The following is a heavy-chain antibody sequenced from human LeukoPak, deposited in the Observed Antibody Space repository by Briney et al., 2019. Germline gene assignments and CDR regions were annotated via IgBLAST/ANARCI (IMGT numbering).Heavy chain of an antibody. D-gene: IGHD3-9*01. Sequence: PGGSLRLSCAASGLTVSSNYMSWVRQAPGKGLECVSVIYSGGSTYYADSVKGRFTISRDNSKNTLYLQMNSLRAEDTAVYYCARAPFLRYFDWPNAFDIWGQGTMVTVSS. V-gene: IGHV3-53*01. CDR2: IYSGGST. J-gene: IGHJ3*02. CDR3: ARAPFLRYFDWPNAFDI. CDR1: GLTVSSNY.